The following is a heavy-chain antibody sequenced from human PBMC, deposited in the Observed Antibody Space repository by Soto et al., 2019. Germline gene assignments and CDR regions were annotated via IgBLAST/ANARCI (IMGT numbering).Heavy chain of an antibody. CDR3: ARESGGTTATLDYYYFYMDV. J-gene: IGHJ6*03. D-gene: IGHD4-17*01. Sequence: GASVKVSSKASGYTFTSYGISWGRQAPGQGLEWMGWISAYNGNTKFAQKLQGWVTMTRDTSMNTAYMELRGLRSDATVVYYFARESGGTTATLDYYYFYMDVWGKGTTVTVSS. CDR2: ISAYNGNT. CDR1: GYTFTSYG. V-gene: IGHV1-18*01.